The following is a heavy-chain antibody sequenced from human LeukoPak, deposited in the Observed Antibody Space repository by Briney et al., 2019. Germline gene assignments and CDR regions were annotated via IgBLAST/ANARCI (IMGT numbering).Heavy chain of an antibody. D-gene: IGHD2/OR15-2a*01. CDR2: LSGSGDIT. V-gene: IGHV3-23*01. J-gene: IGHJ5*02. CDR3: AKRGNAISFFDP. Sequence: GGSLRLSCAASGFTFSNYGMYWVRQAPGKGLEWVSGLSGSGDITYYTDSVKGRFAISRDNSKNTLYLEMNNLRAEDTALYYCAKRGNAISFFDPWGQGTLVTVSS. CDR1: GFTFSNYG.